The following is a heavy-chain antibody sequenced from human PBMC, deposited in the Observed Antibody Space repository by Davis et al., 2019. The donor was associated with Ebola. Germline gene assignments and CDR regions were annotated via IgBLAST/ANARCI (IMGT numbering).Heavy chain of an antibody. Sequence: GGSLRLSCVASGFTFSSYWMSWVRQAPGKGLEWVANIKQDGSEKYYVDSVKGRFTISRDNAKNSLYLQMNSLRAEDTAVYYCARERGYSSGWYVPWGQGTLVTVSS. J-gene: IGHJ5*02. V-gene: IGHV3-7*01. CDR2: IKQDGSEK. D-gene: IGHD6-19*01. CDR1: GFTFSSYW. CDR3: ARERGYSSGWYVP.